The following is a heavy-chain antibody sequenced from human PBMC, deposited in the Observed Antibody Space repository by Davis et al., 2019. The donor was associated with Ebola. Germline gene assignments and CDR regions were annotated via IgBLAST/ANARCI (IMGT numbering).Heavy chain of an antibody. Sequence: GESLKISCAASRFTFSSYAMHWVRQAPGKGLEWVAFISADGSNTYYTDSVKGRFTISRDNSKNTVFLQMNSLRPEDTALYYCARGLWDYYGSGLPKYFDIWGQGTSVTVAS. D-gene: IGHD3-10*01. CDR3: ARGLWDYYGSGLPKYFDI. CDR1: RFTFSSYA. V-gene: IGHV3-30-3*01. J-gene: IGHJ4*02. CDR2: ISADGSNT.